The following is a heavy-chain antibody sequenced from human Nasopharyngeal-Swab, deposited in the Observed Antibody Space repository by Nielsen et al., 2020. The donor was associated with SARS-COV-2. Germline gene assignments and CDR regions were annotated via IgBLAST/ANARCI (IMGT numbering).Heavy chain of an antibody. D-gene: IGHD6-13*01. CDR2: ISGSGNT. V-gene: IGHV3-23*01. CDR1: GFTFRDHA. Sequence: GESLKTSCEASGFTFRDHAMTWVRQAPGKGLEWVSTISGSGNTHYADSVKGRFTISRDNSKNTVFLQMNSLRAEDTAVYYCARARLQQPDQYYYGMDVWGQGTTVTVSS. J-gene: IGHJ6*02. CDR3: ARARLQQPDQYYYGMDV.